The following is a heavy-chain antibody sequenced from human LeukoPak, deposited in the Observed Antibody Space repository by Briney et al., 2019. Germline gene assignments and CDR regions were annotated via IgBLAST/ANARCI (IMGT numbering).Heavy chain of an antibody. J-gene: IGHJ4*02. V-gene: IGHV1-69*05. Sequence: SVRVSCKASGGTFSSYAISWVRQAPGQGLEWMGGIIPIFGTANYAQKFQGRVTITTDESTSTAYMELSSLRSEDTAVYYCASSVGATAFDYWGQGTLVTVSS. D-gene: IGHD1-26*01. CDR2: IIPIFGTA. CDR1: GGTFSSYA. CDR3: ASSVGATAFDY.